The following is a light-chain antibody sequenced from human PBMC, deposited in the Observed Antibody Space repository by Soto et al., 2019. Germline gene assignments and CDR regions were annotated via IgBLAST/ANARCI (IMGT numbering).Light chain of an antibody. V-gene: IGKV4-1*01. CDR3: QQYVAYPMT. CDR1: QSVLYNSNNKNY. J-gene: IGKJ5*01. CDR2: WAS. Sequence: DIVMTQSPDSLAVSLGKRATISCKSSQSVLYNSNNKNYLAWYQQKPGQPPKLLIYWASSRESGVPDRFSGSGSGTDFTLTIISLHAEDVAVYYCQQYVAYPMTFGQGTRLEMK.